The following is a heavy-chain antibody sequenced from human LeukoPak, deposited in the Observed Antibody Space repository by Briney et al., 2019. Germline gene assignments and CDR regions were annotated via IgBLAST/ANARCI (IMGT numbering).Heavy chain of an antibody. Sequence: SQTLSLTCTVSGGSISSGDYYWSWIRQPPGKGLEWIGYIYYSGSTYYNPSLKSRVTISVDSSKNPFSLKLSSVTAADTAVYYCARTLRLANWFDPWGQGTLVTVSS. CDR3: ARTLRLANWFDP. D-gene: IGHD3-3*01. V-gene: IGHV4-30-4*01. CDR2: IYYSGST. J-gene: IGHJ5*02. CDR1: GGSISSGDYY.